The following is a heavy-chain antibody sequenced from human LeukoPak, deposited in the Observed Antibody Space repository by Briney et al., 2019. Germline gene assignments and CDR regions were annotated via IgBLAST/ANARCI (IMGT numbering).Heavy chain of an antibody. Sequence: GASVKVSCKASGYSFTGYYMHWVRQAPGQGLEWMGWINPNSGDTKYAQKFQGRVTMTRDTSISTAYMELTRLRSDDTAVYYCARGGLWVMVYRLYYMDVWGKGTTVTVSS. CDR2: INPNSGDT. J-gene: IGHJ6*03. D-gene: IGHD2-8*01. CDR3: ARGGLWVMVYRLYYMDV. CDR1: GYSFTGYY. V-gene: IGHV1-2*02.